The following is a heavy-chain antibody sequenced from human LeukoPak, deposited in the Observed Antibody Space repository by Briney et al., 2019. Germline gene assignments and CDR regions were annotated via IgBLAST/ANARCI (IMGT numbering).Heavy chain of an antibody. Sequence: GGSLRLSCAASGFTFSSYWMSWVRRAPGKGLEWVANIKQDGSEKYYVDSVKGRFTISRDNAKSSLYLQMNSLRAEDTAIYYCAKGFDYYMDVWGKGTTVTVSS. CDR1: GFTFSSYW. V-gene: IGHV3-7*01. CDR3: AKGFDYYMDV. CDR2: IKQDGSEK. J-gene: IGHJ6*03.